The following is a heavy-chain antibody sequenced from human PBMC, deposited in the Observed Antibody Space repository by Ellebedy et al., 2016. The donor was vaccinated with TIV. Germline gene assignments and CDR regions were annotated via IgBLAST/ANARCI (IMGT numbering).Heavy chain of an antibody. Sequence: AASVKVSCKASGYTFSSYGISWVRQAPGQGLEWMGIVNPSGGSTSNAHHLQGRISMTRDTSTSTVYMELSSLRSEDTAMYYCSRSSFGNGYYGSIDYWGQGTLVTVSS. CDR1: GYTFSSYG. CDR3: SRSSFGNGYYGSIDY. J-gene: IGHJ4*02. CDR2: VNPSGGST. D-gene: IGHD3-3*01. V-gene: IGHV1-46*01.